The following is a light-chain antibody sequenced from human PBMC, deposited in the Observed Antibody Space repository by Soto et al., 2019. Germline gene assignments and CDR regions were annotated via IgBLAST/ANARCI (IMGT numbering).Light chain of an antibody. V-gene: IGKV3-20*01. CDR2: DAS. CDR1: QSVSRY. Sequence: VLTQAPVTQSASPGERATLSCRASQSVSRYLAWYQQKPGQAPRFLIYDASNRATGIPARFSGSGSGTDFTLTTSRLEPEDFAVYYCQQHGSSPRITFGQGTQLEIK. CDR3: QQHGSSPRIT. J-gene: IGKJ5*01.